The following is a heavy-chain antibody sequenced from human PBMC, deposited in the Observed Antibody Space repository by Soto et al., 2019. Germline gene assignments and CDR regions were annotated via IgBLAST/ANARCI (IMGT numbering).Heavy chain of an antibody. V-gene: IGHV4-31*03. CDR2: IYHSGST. CDR1: GGSISSGGYY. Sequence: QVQLQESGPGLVKPSQTLSLTCTVSGGSISSGGYYWSWIRQHPGKGLEWIGYIYHSGSTYYNPSLQSRVTISVDTSKNQFSLKLSSVTAADTAVYYCARETKNGAFFDYWGQGTLVTVSS. CDR3: ARETKNGAFFDY. J-gene: IGHJ4*02. D-gene: IGHD2-8*01.